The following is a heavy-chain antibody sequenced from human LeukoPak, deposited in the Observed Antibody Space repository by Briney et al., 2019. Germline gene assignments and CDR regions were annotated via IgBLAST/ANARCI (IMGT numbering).Heavy chain of an antibody. J-gene: IGHJ4*02. CDR2: INSDGSST. CDR3: ATAAGTITHNYFDY. V-gene: IGHV3-74*01. Sequence: GGSLRLSCAASGFTFSNYWMHWVRQAPGKGLVWVSRINSDGSSTSYADSVKGRFTVSRDNAKNTLYLQMNSLRAEDTAVYYCATAAGTITHNYFDYWGQGTLVTVSS. D-gene: IGHD6-13*01. CDR1: GFTFSNYW.